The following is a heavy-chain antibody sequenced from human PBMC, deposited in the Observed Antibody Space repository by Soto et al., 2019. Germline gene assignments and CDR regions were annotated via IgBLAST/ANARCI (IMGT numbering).Heavy chain of an antibody. Sequence: GQSLKISCKGSGYSFISYLIGSVRQMPGKGLEWLGIIYPGDSDTRYSPSFQGQVTISADKSISTAYLQWSSLKASDTAMYYCAGGGVRGVITRTRDYYGMDVWGQGTTVTVSS. CDR1: GYSFISYL. J-gene: IGHJ6*02. CDR3: AGGGVRGVITRTRDYYGMDV. D-gene: IGHD3-10*01. CDR2: IYPGDSDT. V-gene: IGHV5-51*01.